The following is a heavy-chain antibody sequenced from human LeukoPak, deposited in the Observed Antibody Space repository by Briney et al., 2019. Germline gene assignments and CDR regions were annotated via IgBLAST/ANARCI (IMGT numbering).Heavy chain of an antibody. J-gene: IGHJ6*03. CDR3: ARGVHGYSYGYVPWELYSYMDV. V-gene: IGHV4-61*09. CDR1: GGSINSGSYY. D-gene: IGHD5-18*01. CDR2: FYTSGHT. Sequence: SETLSLTCTVSGGSINSGSYYWSWIRQPAGKGLEWMGHFYTSGHTSYNPSLKGRVTISVDTSKNQFSLKMNSVTAADTAVYYCARGVHGYSYGYVPWELYSYMDVWGKGTTVSISS.